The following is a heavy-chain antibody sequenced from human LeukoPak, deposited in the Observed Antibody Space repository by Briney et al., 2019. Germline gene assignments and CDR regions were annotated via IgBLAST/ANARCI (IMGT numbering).Heavy chain of an antibody. CDR1: GFTFSSYW. CDR3: ASVTVLGKRNAFDN. J-gene: IGHJ3*02. Sequence: GGSLRLSCAASGFTFSSYWMHWVRQAPGEGLVWVSRINSDGTGTNYADSVKGRFTISRDNAKNTLYLQMNSLRAEDTAVYYCASVTVLGKRNAFDNWGRGTMVTVSS. V-gene: IGHV3-74*01. CDR2: INSDGTGT. D-gene: IGHD7-27*01.